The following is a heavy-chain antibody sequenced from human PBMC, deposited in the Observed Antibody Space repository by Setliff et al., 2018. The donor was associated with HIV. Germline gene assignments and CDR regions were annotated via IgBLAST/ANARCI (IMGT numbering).Heavy chain of an antibody. CDR3: AGEIAPAARLPNVGGPPPPGYYHYMDV. Sequence: SETLSLTCTVSGGSISSGGYYWSWIRQHPGKGLEWIGFIYYSGSTYHNPSLKSRVTISVDTSTNQFSLDLTSVTAADTAVYFCAGEIAPAARLPNVGGPPPPGYYHYMDVWGKGTTVTVSS. J-gene: IGHJ6*03. CDR1: GGSISSGGYY. D-gene: IGHD2-8*01. CDR2: IYYSGST. V-gene: IGHV4-31*03.